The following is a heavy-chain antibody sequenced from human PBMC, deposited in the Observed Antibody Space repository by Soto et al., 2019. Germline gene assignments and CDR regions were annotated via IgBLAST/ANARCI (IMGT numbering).Heavy chain of an antibody. D-gene: IGHD6-13*01. J-gene: IGHJ4*02. CDR3: ARDGVAPGLYFDH. Sequence: EVQLVESGGGLVQPGGSLGLSCAASGFTFSDYWMNWVRQTPGKRLEWVASIKYDGREKNYVDSVKGRFTISRDNAKNSVYLQIASLRAEDTAVYYCARDGVAPGLYFDHWGQGTPVTVSS. V-gene: IGHV3-7*05. CDR1: GFTFSDYW. CDR2: IKYDGREK.